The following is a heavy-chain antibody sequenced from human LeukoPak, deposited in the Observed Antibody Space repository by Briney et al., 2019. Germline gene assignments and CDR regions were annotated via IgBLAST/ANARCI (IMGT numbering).Heavy chain of an antibody. D-gene: IGHD6-13*01. J-gene: IGHJ6*02. CDR2: ISYDGSNK. CDR3: ANDAAQQQLSNLFYGMDV. Sequence: GGSLRLSCAASGSTFSNYAMHWVRQAPGKGLEWVAFISYDGSNKYYADSVKGRFTISRDNSKNTLYLQMNSLRAEDTAVYFCANDAAQQQLSNLFYGMDVWGQGTTVTVSS. V-gene: IGHV3-30-3*02. CDR1: GSTFSNYA.